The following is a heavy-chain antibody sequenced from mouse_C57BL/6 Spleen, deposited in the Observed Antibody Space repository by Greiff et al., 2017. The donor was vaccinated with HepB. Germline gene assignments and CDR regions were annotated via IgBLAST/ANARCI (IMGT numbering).Heavy chain of an antibody. CDR2: ISSGGSYT. J-gene: IGHJ2*01. CDR3: ARRDWADY. D-gene: IGHD4-1*01. Sequence: EVQLQESGGDLVKPGGSLKLSCAASGFTFSSYGMSWVRQTPDKRLEWVATISSGGSYTYYPDSVKGRFTISRDNAKNTLYLQMSSLKSEDTAMYYCARRDWADYWGQGTTLTVSS. V-gene: IGHV5-6*01. CDR1: GFTFSSYG.